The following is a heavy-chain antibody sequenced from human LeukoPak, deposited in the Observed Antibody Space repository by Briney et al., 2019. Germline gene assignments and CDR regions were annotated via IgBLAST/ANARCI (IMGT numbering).Heavy chain of an antibody. CDR3: AQVWSSGYYHF. V-gene: IGHV1-2*02. Sequence: ASVKVSCKASGYTFTGHYMHWVRQAPGQGLEWMGWINPNSGGTNYAQKFQGRVTMTRDTSISTAYMELNSLISDDTAVYYCAQVWSSGYYHFWGQGTLLTVSS. CDR1: GYTFTGHY. J-gene: IGHJ4*02. D-gene: IGHD6-19*01. CDR2: INPNSGGT.